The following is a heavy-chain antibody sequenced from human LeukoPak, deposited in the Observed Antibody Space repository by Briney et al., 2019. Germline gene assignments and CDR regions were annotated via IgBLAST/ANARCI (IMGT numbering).Heavy chain of an antibody. CDR3: ARDGSYKFDY. CDR1: GFTFSSYS. J-gene: IGHJ4*02. Sequence: QPWGALRLSCAASGFTFSSYSMNWVRQAPGKGLEWVSYISSSSSTIYYADSVKGRFTVSRDNAKNTLYLQMNNLRAEDTAVYYCARDGSYKFDYWGQGTLVTVS. V-gene: IGHV3-48*04. CDR2: ISSSSSTI. D-gene: IGHD1-26*01.